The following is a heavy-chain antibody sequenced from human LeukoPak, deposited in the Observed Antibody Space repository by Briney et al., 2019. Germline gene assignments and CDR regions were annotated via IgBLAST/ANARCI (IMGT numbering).Heavy chain of an antibody. D-gene: IGHD1-26*01. J-gene: IGHJ4*02. V-gene: IGHV3-21*01. Sequence: GGSLRLSCAASGFTFSSYSMNWVRQAPGKGLEWVSSISSSSTYIYYADSMKGRFTISRDNAKNSLYLQMNSLRAEDTAVYYCARGSSPGSYRSAYFFDYWGQGTLVTVSS. CDR1: GFTFSSYS. CDR2: ISSSSTYI. CDR3: ARGSSPGSYRSAYFFDY.